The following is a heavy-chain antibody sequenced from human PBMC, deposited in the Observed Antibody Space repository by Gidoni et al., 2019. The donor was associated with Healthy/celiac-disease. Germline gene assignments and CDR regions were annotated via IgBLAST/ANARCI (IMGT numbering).Heavy chain of an antibody. CDR1: GFTFSSYA. CDR2: IIGSGGST. V-gene: IGHV3-23*01. Sequence: EVQLLESGGGLVQPGGSMRLSCAASGFTFSSYAMVWVRQAPGEGLGWVSAIIGSGGSTDYADSGKGRFTISRDNSKNTLYLQMNSLRAEDTAVYYCAKGLGVFGVVTATFDYWGQGTLVTVSS. CDR3: AKGLGVFGVVTATFDY. D-gene: IGHD2-21*02. J-gene: IGHJ4*02.